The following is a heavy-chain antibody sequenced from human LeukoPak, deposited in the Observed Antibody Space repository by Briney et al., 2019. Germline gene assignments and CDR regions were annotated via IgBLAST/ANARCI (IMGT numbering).Heavy chain of an antibody. J-gene: IGHJ4*02. CDR3: AKAQNYDILTGYYYFDY. CDR1: EFTFSSYA. D-gene: IGHD3-9*01. Sequence: PGGSLRLSCAASEFTFSSYAMSWVRQAPGKGLEWVSAISGSGGSTYYADSVKGRFTISRDNSKNTLYLQMNSLRAEDTALYYCAKAQNYDILTGYYYFDYWGRGTLVTVSS. V-gene: IGHV3-23*01. CDR2: ISGSGGST.